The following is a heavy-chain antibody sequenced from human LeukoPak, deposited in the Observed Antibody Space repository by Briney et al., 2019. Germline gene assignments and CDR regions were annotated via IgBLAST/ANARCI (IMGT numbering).Heavy chain of an antibody. CDR3: AKDYLYYYDSSGYGPRFQH. D-gene: IGHD3-22*01. CDR1: GFTFDDYA. J-gene: IGHJ1*01. CDR2: ISGDGGST. V-gene: IGHV3-43*02. Sequence: GGSLRLSCAASGFTFDDYAMHWVRQAPGKGLEWVSLISGDGGSTYYADSVKGRFTISRDNSKNSLYLQMNSLRTEDTALYYCAKDYLYYYDSSGYGPRFQHWGQGTLVTVSS.